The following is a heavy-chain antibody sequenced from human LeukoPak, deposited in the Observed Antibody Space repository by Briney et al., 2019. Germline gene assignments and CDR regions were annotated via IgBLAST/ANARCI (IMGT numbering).Heavy chain of an antibody. Sequence: PSETLSLTCTVSGGSISSSSSYWSWIRQPPGKGLEWIGYIYYTGSTNYNSSLKSRVTISVDTSKNQFSLKLSSVTAADTAVYYCARLKGYSSGWYPSYYFDYWGQGTLVTVSS. CDR3: ARLKGYSSGWYPSYYFDY. CDR2: IYYTGST. V-gene: IGHV4-61*05. CDR1: GGSISSSSSY. J-gene: IGHJ4*02. D-gene: IGHD6-19*01.